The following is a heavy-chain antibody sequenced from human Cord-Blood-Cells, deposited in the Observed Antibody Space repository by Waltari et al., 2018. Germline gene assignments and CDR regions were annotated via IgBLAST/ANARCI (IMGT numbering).Heavy chain of an antibody. Sequence: QVQLVQSGAEVKKPGASVKVSCKASGYTFTSYDINWVRQATGQGLEWMGWMNPNSGNTGYAKKSQGRVTITRNTSIRTAYMELSSLRSEDTAVYYCARVSGDRTGLDAFDIWGQGTMVTVSS. D-gene: IGHD1-1*01. V-gene: IGHV1-8*03. CDR2: MNPNSGNT. J-gene: IGHJ3*02. CDR1: GYTFTSYD. CDR3: ARVSGDRTGLDAFDI.